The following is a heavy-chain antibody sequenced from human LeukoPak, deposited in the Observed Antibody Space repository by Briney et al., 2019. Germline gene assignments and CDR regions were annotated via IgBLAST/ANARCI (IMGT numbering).Heavy chain of an antibody. D-gene: IGHD1-1*01. V-gene: IGHV3-30*02. CDR1: GFTFSSYG. CDR2: IRCGGTDK. Sequence: GGPLRLSCAACGFTFSSYGMHWVPQAPGKGLVWVAFIRCGGTDKFYADSVKGRFTLSRDNSKNTLYLQMKSLRAEDTAVYYCAKDGKGYYYYMDVWGKGTTVTISS. CDR3: AKDGKGYYYYMDV. J-gene: IGHJ6*03.